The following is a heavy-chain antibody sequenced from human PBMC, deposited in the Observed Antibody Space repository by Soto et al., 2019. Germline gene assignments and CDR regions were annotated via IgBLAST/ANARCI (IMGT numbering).Heavy chain of an antibody. CDR3: ARTDGVGYYYGMDV. CDR2: IYYSGST. D-gene: IGHD3-16*01. CDR1: GGSISSSSYY. J-gene: IGHJ6*02. Sequence: SGTLSLTCTVSGGSISSSSYYWGWIRQPPGKGLEWIGSIYYSGSTYYNPSLKSRVTISVDTSENQFSLKLSSVTAADTAVYYCARTDGVGYYYGMDVWGQGTTVTVSS. V-gene: IGHV4-39*01.